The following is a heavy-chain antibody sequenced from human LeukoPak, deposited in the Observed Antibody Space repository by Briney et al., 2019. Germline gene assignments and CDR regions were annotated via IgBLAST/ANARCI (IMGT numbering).Heavy chain of an antibody. D-gene: IGHD1-26*01. CDR1: GFTFSSPW. J-gene: IGHJ4*02. CDR2: IKPDGSEK. CDR3: ALGGVDN. Sequence: GGSLRLSCAASGFTFSSPWMSWARQAPGKGLEWLANIKPDGSEKYYVDSVKGRFTISRDNAKKSLYLQMNSLRVEDTAVYYCALGGVDNWGQGTLVTVSS. V-gene: IGHV3-7*01.